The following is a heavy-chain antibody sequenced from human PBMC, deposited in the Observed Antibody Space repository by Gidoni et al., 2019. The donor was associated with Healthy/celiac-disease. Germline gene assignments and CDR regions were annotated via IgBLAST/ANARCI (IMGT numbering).Heavy chain of an antibody. V-gene: IGHV3-33*01. D-gene: IGHD1-26*01. CDR1: GFTFISYG. CDR2: IWYDGSNK. CDR3: ARGEAGEWGDYCDY. Sequence: QVQLVESGGGVVQPGRSLRLSCAASGFTFISYGMHWVRQAPGKGLAWVAVIWYDGSNKYYADSVKGRFTISRDNSKNTLYLQMNSLRAEDTAVYYCARGEAGEWGDYCDYWGQGTLVTVSS. J-gene: IGHJ4*02.